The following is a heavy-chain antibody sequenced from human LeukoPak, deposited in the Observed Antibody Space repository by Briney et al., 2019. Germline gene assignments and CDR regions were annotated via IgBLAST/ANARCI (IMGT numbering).Heavy chain of an antibody. D-gene: IGHD6-19*01. J-gene: IGHJ5*02. CDR3: ARHTAVAGRRGWFDP. V-gene: IGHV4-59*08. CDR1: GGSIASYY. Sequence: SDTLSLTCTGSGGSIASYYWSWIRQPPGKGLEWIGYIYYSGSTNYNPSLKSRVTISVDTSKNQFSLKLSSVTAADTAVYYCARHTAVAGRRGWFDPWGQGTLVTVSS. CDR2: IYYSGST.